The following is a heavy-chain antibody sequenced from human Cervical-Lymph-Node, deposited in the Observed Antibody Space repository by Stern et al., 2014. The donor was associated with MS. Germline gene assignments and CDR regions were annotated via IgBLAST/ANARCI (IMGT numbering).Heavy chain of an antibody. CDR2: IYYSGSS. J-gene: IGHJ4*02. Sequence: QLQESGPGLVKPSQTLSLTCTVSGGSISSGDYYWSWIRQPPGKGLEWIGYIYYSGSSYYNPSLKSRVTISVDTSKNQFSLKLSSVTAADTAVYYCARKSTVTQLLGYWGQGTLVTVSS. CDR3: ARKSTVTQLLGY. CDR1: GGSISSGDYY. V-gene: IGHV4-30-4*01. D-gene: IGHD4-17*01.